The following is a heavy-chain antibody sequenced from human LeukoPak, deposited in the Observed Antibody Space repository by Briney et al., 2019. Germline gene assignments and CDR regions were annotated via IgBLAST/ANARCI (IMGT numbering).Heavy chain of an antibody. D-gene: IGHD3-10*01. J-gene: IGHJ5*02. CDR1: GGSISSYY. CDR2: IYYSGST. V-gene: IGHV4-59*01. Sequence: RPSETLSLTCTVSGGSISSYYWSWIRQPPGKGLEWIGYIYYSGSTNYNPSLKSRVTISVDTSKSQFSLKLSSATAADTAVYYCARGGGSGRGNWFDPWGQGSLVIVSS. CDR3: ARGGGSGRGNWFDP.